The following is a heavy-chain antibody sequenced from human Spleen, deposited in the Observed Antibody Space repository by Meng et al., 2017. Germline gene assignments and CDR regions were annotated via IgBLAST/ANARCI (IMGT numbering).Heavy chain of an antibody. CDR2: LSYTGTT. J-gene: IGHJ4*02. CDR3: ATMVRQRGDFDC. V-gene: IGHV4-61*08. D-gene: IGHD2-8*01. CDR1: DNSVRNGDYY. Sequence: QVQLQESGPGLVRPSETLSLTCPVSDNSVRNGDYYWSWIRQPPGKGLEWIGSLSYTGTTNHNPSLKSRVTMSVDTSKNQFSLRLSSVTAADTAVYYCATMVRQRGDFDCWGQGTLVTVSS.